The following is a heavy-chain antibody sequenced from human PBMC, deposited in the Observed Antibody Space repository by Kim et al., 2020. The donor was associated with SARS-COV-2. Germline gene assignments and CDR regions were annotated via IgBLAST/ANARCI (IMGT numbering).Heavy chain of an antibody. CDR2: ISGGGVNK. D-gene: IGHD3-16*01. V-gene: IGHV3-23*01. CDR3: AKVVVMDDYNYYYYGMDV. Sequence: GGSLRLSCVAFGFTFDIYAMTWVRQAPGKGLEWVSVISGGGVNKFYADSVRGRFTISRDNSKNTLFLQMNSLRDEDTALYYCAKVVVMDDYNYYYYGMDV. J-gene: IGHJ6*01. CDR1: GFTFDIYA.